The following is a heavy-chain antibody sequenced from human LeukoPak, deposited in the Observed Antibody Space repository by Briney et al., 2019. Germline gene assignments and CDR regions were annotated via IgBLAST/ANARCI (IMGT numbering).Heavy chain of an antibody. V-gene: IGHV3-48*04. D-gene: IGHD3-3*01. J-gene: IGHJ5*02. Sequence: PGGSLRLSCAASGFTFSSYSMNWVRQAPGKGLEWVSYISSSSSIIYYADSVKGRFTISRDNAKNSLYLQMNSLRAEDTAVYYCARDSYYDFWSGYRRQNWFDPWGQGTLVTVSS. CDR1: GFTFSSYS. CDR2: ISSSSSII. CDR3: ARDSYYDFWSGYRRQNWFDP.